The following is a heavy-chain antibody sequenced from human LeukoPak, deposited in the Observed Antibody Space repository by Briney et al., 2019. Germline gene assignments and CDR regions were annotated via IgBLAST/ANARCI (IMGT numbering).Heavy chain of an antibody. Sequence: GRSLRLSCAASGFTFSSYGMHWVRHAPGRGLGWVAVISYDGSNKYYADSVKGRFTISRDNSKNTLYLQMNSLRAEDTAVYYCAKGLVVRGYYYYGMDVWGKGTTVTVSS. D-gene: IGHD2-2*01. J-gene: IGHJ6*04. CDR1: GFTFSSYG. CDR2: ISYDGSNK. CDR3: AKGLVVRGYYYYGMDV. V-gene: IGHV3-30*18.